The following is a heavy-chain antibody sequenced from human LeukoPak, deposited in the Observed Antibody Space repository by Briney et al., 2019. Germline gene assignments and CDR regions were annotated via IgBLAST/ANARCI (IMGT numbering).Heavy chain of an antibody. D-gene: IGHD5-18*01. J-gene: IGHJ4*02. CDR2: IKQDGSEK. CDR3: ARAGGGYSYGYSLDY. V-gene: IGHV3-7*03. CDR1: GFTFSSYW. Sequence: GGSLRLSCAASGFTFSSYWMSWVRQAPGKGLEWVANIKQDGSEKYYVDSVKGRFTISRDNAKNSLYLQMNSLRAEDTAAYYCARAGGGYSYGYSLDYWGQGTLVTVSS.